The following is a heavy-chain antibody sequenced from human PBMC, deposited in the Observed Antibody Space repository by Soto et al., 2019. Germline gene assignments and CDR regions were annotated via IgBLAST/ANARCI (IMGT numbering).Heavy chain of an antibody. D-gene: IGHD4-4*01. CDR1: RFIVSSKY. Sequence: KLVESGGGLVQPGGSLRLSCATSRFIVSSKYMSWVRQTPGKGLEWVSVLYGSGDTYYADSVRGRFTISRDSSKNTLYLQMNRLRVDDTGLHYCAKAVLQWQKVEWFDHWGQGALVSVSS. V-gene: IGHV3-66*01. CDR3: AKAVLQWQKVEWFDH. CDR2: LYGSGDT. J-gene: IGHJ5*02.